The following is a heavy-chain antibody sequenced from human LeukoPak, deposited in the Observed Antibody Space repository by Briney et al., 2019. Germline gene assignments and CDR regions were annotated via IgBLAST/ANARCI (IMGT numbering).Heavy chain of an antibody. D-gene: IGHD5-12*01. CDR2: IKQDGSEK. J-gene: IGHJ4*02. V-gene: IGHV3-7*04. CDR1: GFTFSSYW. Sequence: QPGGSLRLSCAASGFTFSSYWMSWVRQAPGKGLEWVANIKQDGSEKYYVDSVKGRFTISRDNAKNSLYLQMNSLRAEDTAVYYCATEWLRRPFDNWGQGTLVTVSS. CDR3: ATEWLRRPFDN.